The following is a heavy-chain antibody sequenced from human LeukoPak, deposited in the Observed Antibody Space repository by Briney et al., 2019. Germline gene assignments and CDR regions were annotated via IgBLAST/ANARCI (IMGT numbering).Heavy chain of an antibody. V-gene: IGHV4-59*12. Sequence: SETLSLTCTVSGGSISSYYWSWIRQPPGKGLEWIGEIYHSGSTNYNPSLKSRVTISVDKSKNQFSLKLSSVTAADTAVYYCARDAVAPSGYFDYWGQGTLVTVSS. CDR1: GGSISSYY. J-gene: IGHJ4*02. CDR3: ARDAVAPSGYFDY. CDR2: IYHSGST. D-gene: IGHD6-19*01.